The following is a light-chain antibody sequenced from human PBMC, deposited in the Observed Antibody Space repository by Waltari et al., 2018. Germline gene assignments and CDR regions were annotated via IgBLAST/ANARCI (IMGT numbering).Light chain of an antibody. J-gene: IGLJ3*02. CDR2: EGS. V-gene: IGLV2-8*01. CDR3: SSYGGSNNLV. Sequence: QSALTQPPSASGSPGQSVTISCTGTSSDVGGYNYVPCYHQYPGKAPKVRIYEGSKRPSGGPDRFSGSKSGNTASLTVSGVQAEDEADYYCSSYGGSNNLVFGGGTKLTVL. CDR1: SSDVGGYNY.